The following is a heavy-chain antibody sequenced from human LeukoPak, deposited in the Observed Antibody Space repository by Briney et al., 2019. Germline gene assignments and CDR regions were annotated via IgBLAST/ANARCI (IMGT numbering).Heavy chain of an antibody. CDR1: GFTFSSYT. D-gene: IGHD5-18*01. J-gene: IGHJ4*02. Sequence: GGSLRLSCAVSGFTFSSYTMNWVRQAPGKGLEWVSSITSSSTCIYYADSVKGRFTISRDNAKNSLYLQMNSLRAEDTAVYYCARVSDTGSPNDYWGQGTLVTVSS. CDR2: ITSSSTCI. V-gene: IGHV3-21*01. CDR3: ARVSDTGSPNDY.